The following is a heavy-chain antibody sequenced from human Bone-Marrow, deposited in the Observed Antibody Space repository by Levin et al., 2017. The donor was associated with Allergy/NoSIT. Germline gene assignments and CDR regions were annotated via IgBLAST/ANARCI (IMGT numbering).Heavy chain of an antibody. Sequence: GGSLRLSCAASGFTFSSYSMNWVRQAPGKGLEWVSSISSSSSYIYYADSVKGRFTISRDNAKNSLYLQMNSLRAEDTAVYYCARDQNDLLHHTLDYWGQGTLVTVSS. CDR3: ARDQNDLLHHTLDY. V-gene: IGHV3-21*01. CDR2: ISSSSSYI. D-gene: IGHD3-3*01. J-gene: IGHJ4*02. CDR1: GFTFSSYS.